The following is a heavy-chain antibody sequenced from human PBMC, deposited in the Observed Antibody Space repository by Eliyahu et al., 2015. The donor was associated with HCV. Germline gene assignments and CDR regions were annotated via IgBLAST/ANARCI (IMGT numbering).Heavy chain of an antibody. D-gene: IGHD1-7*01. CDR3: AADGLELGY. V-gene: IGHV1-58*01. J-gene: IGHJ4*02. Sequence: RGQRLEWIGWIVIGSGNTYYAQEFQERVTITRDISTTTVYMELSSLRSEDTAVYYCAADGLELGYWGQGTLVTVSS. CDR2: IVIGSGNT.